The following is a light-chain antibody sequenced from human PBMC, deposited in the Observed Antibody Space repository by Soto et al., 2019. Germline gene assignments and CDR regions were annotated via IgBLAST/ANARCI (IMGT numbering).Light chain of an antibody. V-gene: IGKV1-9*01. Sequence: IQLTQSPSSLSASVGDRVSITCRASQDIKTYLAWYQQKEGKAPQLLNSGTFTLLIGVPSRFNGSRSGTDFTLTISRLQPEDFATYYCQHLNNYPPFTFGPGTKVD. CDR2: GTF. CDR1: QDIKTY. J-gene: IGKJ3*01. CDR3: QHLNNYPPFT.